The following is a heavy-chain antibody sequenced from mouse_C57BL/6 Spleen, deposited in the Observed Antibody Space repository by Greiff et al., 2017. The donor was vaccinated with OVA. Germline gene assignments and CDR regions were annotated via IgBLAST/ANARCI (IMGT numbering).Heavy chain of an antibody. D-gene: IGHD1-1*01. Sequence: QVQLKQPGAELVRPGTSVKLSCKASGYTFTSYWMHWVKQRPGQGLEWIGVIDPSDSYTNYNQKFKGKATLTVDTSSSTAYMQLSSLTSEDSAVYYCARGGYYGRGLYWYFDVWGTGTTVTVSS. CDR3: ARGGYYGRGLYWYFDV. V-gene: IGHV1-59*01. CDR2: IDPSDSYT. J-gene: IGHJ1*03. CDR1: GYTFTSYW.